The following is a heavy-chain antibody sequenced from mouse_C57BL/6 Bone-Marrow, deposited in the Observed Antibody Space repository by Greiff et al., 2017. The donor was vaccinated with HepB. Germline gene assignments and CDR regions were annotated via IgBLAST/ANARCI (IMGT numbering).Heavy chain of an antibody. CDR3: TGGTWYFDV. Sequence: EVKLEESGGGLVQPGGSMKLSCVASGFTFSNYWMNWVRQSPEKGLEWVAQIRLKSDNYATHYAESVKGRFTISRDDSKSSVYLQMNNLRAEDTGIYYCTGGTWYFDVWGTGTTVTVSS. D-gene: IGHD2-14*01. CDR2: IRLKSDNYAT. CDR1: GFTFSNYW. V-gene: IGHV6-3*01. J-gene: IGHJ1*03.